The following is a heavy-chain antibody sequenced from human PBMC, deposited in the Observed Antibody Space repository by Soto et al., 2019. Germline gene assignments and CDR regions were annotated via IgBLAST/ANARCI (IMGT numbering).Heavy chain of an antibody. CDR1: GGSISSSNW. V-gene: IGHV4-4*02. CDR2: IYHSGST. D-gene: IGHD2-2*01. J-gene: IGHJ4*02. CDR3: ARLIHCKTTSCYFDY. Sequence: SETLSLTCAVSGGSISSSNWWSCVRQPPGKGLEWIGEIYHSGSTNYNPSLKSRVTISVDKSKSQFSLKLSSVTAADTAVYYCARLIHCKTTSCYFDYWGQGTLVTVSS.